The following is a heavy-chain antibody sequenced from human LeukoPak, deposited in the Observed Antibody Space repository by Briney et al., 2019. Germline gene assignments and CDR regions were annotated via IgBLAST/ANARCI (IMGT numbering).Heavy chain of an antibody. Sequence: GGSLRLSCAASGFTFSNAWMSWVRQAPGKGLEWVGRIKSKTDGGTTDYAAPVKGRFTISRDDSKNTLYLQMNSLKTEDTAVYYRTPPGDQLSQFDYWGRGTLVTVSS. V-gene: IGHV3-15*01. CDR2: IKSKTDGGTT. D-gene: IGHD2-2*01. J-gene: IGHJ4*02. CDR1: GFTFSNAW. CDR3: TPPGDQLSQFDY.